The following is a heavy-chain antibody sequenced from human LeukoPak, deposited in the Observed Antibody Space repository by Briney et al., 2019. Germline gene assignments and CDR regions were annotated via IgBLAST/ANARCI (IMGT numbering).Heavy chain of an antibody. CDR1: GGSISSGGYY. CDR2: IYYSGST. V-gene: IGHV4-31*03. CDR3: ARGVRHHYYYGMDV. Sequence: PSETLSLTCTVSGGSISSGGYYWSWIRQHPGKGLEWIGYIYYSGSTYYNPSLKNRVTISVDTSKNQFSLKLSSVTAADTAVYYCARGVRHHYYYGMDVWGQGTTVTVSS. D-gene: IGHD4/OR15-4a*01. J-gene: IGHJ6*02.